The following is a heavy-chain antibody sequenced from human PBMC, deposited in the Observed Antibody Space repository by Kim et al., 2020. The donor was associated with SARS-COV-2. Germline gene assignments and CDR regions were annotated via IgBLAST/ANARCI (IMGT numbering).Heavy chain of an antibody. D-gene: IGHD1-1*01. Sequence: GESLKISCKGSGYSFTSYWIGWVRQMPGKGLEWMGIIYPGDSDTRYSPSFQGQVTISADKSISTAYLQWSSLKASDTAMYYCARTAQYNWNDVGAFDIWGQGTMVTVSS. V-gene: IGHV5-51*01. CDR3: ARTAQYNWNDVGAFDI. CDR2: IYPGDSDT. CDR1: GYSFTSYW. J-gene: IGHJ3*02.